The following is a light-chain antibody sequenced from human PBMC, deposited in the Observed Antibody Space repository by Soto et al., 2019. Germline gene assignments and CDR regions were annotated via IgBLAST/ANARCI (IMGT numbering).Light chain of an antibody. CDR3: QQFGSSPGFT. Sequence: EIVMTQSPVTLSVSPGDRATLSCRASQSVNSNLAWYQQKPGQTPKLLIYVASTRATGIPARFSGSGSGTEFTLTISSLQSEDFAVYYCQQFGSSPGFTFGPGTKVDIK. V-gene: IGKV3-15*01. CDR1: QSVNSN. J-gene: IGKJ3*01. CDR2: VAS.